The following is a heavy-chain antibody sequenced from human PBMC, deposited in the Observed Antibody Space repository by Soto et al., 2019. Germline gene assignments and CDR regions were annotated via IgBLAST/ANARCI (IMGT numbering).Heavy chain of an antibody. CDR2: ISYDGSNK. Sequence: GGSLRLSCAASGFTFSSYAMHWVRQAPGKGLEWVAVISYDGSNKYYADSVKGRFTISRDNSKNTLYLQMNSLRAEDTAVYYCAREGLGYYYGSGSQSYYYYDMDFWGQGTTVTVS. V-gene: IGHV3-30*04. D-gene: IGHD3-10*01. CDR3: AREGLGYYYGSGSQSYYYYDMDF. J-gene: IGHJ6*02. CDR1: GFTFSSYA.